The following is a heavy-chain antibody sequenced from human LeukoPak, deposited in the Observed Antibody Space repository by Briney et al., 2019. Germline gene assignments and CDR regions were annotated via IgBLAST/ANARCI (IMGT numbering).Heavy chain of an antibody. V-gene: IGHV4-59*01. CDR3: ARDCGGNGVCHISFDY. Sequence: SETLSLTCTVSGGSISSYYWSWIRQPPGKGLEWIGYIYYSGSTNYNPSLKSRVTISVDTSKNQFSLKLSSVTAADTAVYYCARDCGGNGVCHISFDYWGQGTLVTVSS. D-gene: IGHD2-8*01. CDR1: GGSISSYY. CDR2: IYYSGST. J-gene: IGHJ4*02.